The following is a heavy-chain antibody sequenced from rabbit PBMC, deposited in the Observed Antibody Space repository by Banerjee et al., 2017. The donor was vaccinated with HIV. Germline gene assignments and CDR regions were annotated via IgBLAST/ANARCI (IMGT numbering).Heavy chain of an antibody. CDR1: GFSFSSSYW. CDR2: IYTGSSGST. D-gene: IGHD6-1*01. CDR3: ARGNYTGVGGYGYAREFNL. J-gene: IGHJ4*01. V-gene: IGHV1S45*01. Sequence: QEQLEESGGDLVQPEGSLTLTCTASGFSFSSSYWICWVRQAPGKGLEWIACIYTGSSGSTYYASWAKGRFTISKTSSTTVTLQMTSLTAADTATYFCARGNYTGVGGYGYAREFNLWGQGTLVTVS.